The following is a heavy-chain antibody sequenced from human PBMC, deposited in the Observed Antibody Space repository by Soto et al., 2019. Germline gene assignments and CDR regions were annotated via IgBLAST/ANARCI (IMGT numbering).Heavy chain of an antibody. CDR2: INHSGST. J-gene: IGHJ4*02. D-gene: IGHD2-15*01. CDR1: GGSFSGYY. CDR3: ARVPYWVGYSSGPLFDY. V-gene: IGHV4-34*01. Sequence: PSETLSLTCAVYGGSFSGYYWSWIRQPPGKGLEWIGEINHSGSTNYNPSLKSRVTISVDTSKNQSSLKLSSVTAADTAVYYCARVPYWVGYSSGPLFDYWGQGTLVTVSS.